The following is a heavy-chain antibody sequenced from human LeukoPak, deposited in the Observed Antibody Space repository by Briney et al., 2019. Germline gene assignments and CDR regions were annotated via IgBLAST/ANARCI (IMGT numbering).Heavy chain of an antibody. Sequence: GGSLRLSCAASGFTFSSYGMHWVRQAPGKGLEWVAVIWYDGSNKYYADSVKGRFTISRGNSKNTLYLQMNSLRAEDTAVYYCARDRGAAAGTKAFYYGMDVWGQGTTVTVSS. V-gene: IGHV3-33*08. CDR2: IWYDGSNK. CDR3: ARDRGAAAGTKAFYYGMDV. D-gene: IGHD6-13*01. CDR1: GFTFSSYG. J-gene: IGHJ6*02.